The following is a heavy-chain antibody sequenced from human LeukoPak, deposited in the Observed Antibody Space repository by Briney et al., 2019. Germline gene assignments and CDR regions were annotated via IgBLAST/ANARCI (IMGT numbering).Heavy chain of an antibody. D-gene: IGHD3-22*01. CDR2: INPSGEDT. J-gene: IGHJ6*02. CDR1: GYSFTKYH. CDR3: ARDPTDYYESSGYSDYYYCGMDV. Sequence: ASVKVSCKASGYSFTKYHMHWVRQAPGQGLEWMGMINPSGEDTTYAQRFQGRVTVTRDTSTSRVYMELRNLGFEDTAVYYCARDPTDYYESSGYSDYYYCGMDVWGQGTTVTVSS. V-gene: IGHV1-46*01.